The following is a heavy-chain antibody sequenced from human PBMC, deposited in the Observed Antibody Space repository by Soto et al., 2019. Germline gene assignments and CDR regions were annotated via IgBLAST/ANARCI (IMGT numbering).Heavy chain of an antibody. CDR2: ISSSGLTT. CDR1: GFNFRMYE. CDR3: ARYGTRGDW. D-gene: IGHD3-10*01. J-gene: IGHJ5*01. Sequence: GGSLRLSCQASGFNFRMYEIHWVRKAPGKGLEWVSYISSSGLTTYYADFAEGRFTISRDDAKDSLYLHLNSLRVGDTAVYYCARYGTRGDWWGLGTQVTVSS. V-gene: IGHV3-48*03.